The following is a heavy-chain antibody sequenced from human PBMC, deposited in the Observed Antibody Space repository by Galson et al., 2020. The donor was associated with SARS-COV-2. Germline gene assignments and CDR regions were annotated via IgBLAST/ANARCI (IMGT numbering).Heavy chain of an antibody. CDR1: GGSISSSSYY. CDR2: IYYSGST. CDR3: ARHEALVIIFGEQHCFDS. D-gene: IGHD3-9*01. Sequence: ASETLSLTCTVSGGSISSSSYYWGWIRQPPGKGLEWIGSIYYSGSTAYNPSFKSRVTISVDASKNQFSLKLNSVTAADTAVYYCARHEALVIIFGEQHCFDSWGRGTLVTVSS. J-gene: IGHJ5*01. V-gene: IGHV4-39*01.